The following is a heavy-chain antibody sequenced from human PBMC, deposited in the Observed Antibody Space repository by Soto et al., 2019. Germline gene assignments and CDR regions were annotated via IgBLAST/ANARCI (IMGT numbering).Heavy chain of an antibody. Sequence: PSETLSLTCTVSGGSISSYYWSWIRQPPGKGLEWIGYIYYSGSTNYNPSLKSRVTISVDTSKNQFSLKLSSVTAADTAVYYCAREAAAVYGLDVWGQGTTVTVSS. V-gene: IGHV4-59*01. D-gene: IGHD6-13*01. CDR3: AREAAAVYGLDV. J-gene: IGHJ6*02. CDR1: GGSISSYY. CDR2: IYYSGST.